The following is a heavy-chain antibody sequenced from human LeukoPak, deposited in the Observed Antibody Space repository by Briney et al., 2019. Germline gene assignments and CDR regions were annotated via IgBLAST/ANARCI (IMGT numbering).Heavy chain of an antibody. CDR1: GITLSNSA. V-gene: IGHV3-23*01. Sequence: GGSLRLSCAASGITLSNSAMRWVRHAPGKGLEWVSAISRSGDRTFYADSVRGRYTISRDSSIDTLFLQMNSLRAEDTPVYFCAKELRPNDYWGQRTLV. J-gene: IGHJ4*02. D-gene: IGHD2-15*01. CDR2: ISRSGDRT. CDR3: AKELRPNDY.